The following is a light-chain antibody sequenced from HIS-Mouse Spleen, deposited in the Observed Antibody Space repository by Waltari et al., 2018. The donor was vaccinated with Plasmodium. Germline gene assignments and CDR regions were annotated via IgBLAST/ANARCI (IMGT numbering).Light chain of an antibody. CDR1: SSNIGSNY. J-gene: IGLJ3*02. CDR3: AAWDDSLSGPV. Sequence: QSVLTQPPSASGTPGQRVTISCSGSSSNIGSNYVYWYQQLPGTAPTLLIYRNKQRPSGVPDRFSGSKSGTSASLAISGLRSEDEADYYCAAWDDSLSGPVFGGGTKLTVL. CDR2: RNK. V-gene: IGLV1-47*01.